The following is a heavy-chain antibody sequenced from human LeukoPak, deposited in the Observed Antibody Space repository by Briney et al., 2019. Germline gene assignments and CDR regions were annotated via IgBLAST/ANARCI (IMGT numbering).Heavy chain of an antibody. D-gene: IGHD2-21*01. CDR3: VKDPRDTYGTNWFVS. CDR2: ISGTGGAT. Sequence: PGGSLRLSCVASGFSLGNYAMSWVRQAPGKGRQWVSQISGTGGATWYAGFARDRFTISRDNSKKTLYLQMSGLRVEDTAMYYCVKDPRDTYGTNWFVSWGQGTLLIVSP. CDR1: GFSLGNYA. V-gene: IGHV3-23*01. J-gene: IGHJ5*01.